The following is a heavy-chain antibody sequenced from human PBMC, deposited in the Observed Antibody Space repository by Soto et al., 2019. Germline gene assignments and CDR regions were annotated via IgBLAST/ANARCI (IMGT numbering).Heavy chain of an antibody. J-gene: IGHJ3*02. CDR2: INSDGSST. D-gene: IGHD5-18*01. CDR3: ASSQEPDTAMVHAFDI. V-gene: IGHV3-74*01. CDR1: GFTFSSYW. Sequence: EVQLVESGVGLVKPGGSLRLSCAASGFTFSSYWMHWVRQAPGKGLVWVSRINSDGSSTIYADSVKGRFTISRDNAKNTLYRKMNSLRAEDTAVYYCASSQEPDTAMVHAFDIWGQGTMVTASS.